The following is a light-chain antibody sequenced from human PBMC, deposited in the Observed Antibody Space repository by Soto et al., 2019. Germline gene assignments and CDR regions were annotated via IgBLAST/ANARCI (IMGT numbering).Light chain of an antibody. Sequence: EIVLTQSPGTLSLSPGERATLSCRASQSVTNSFVAWYQKKPGQAPRLLLYGGSSRATGFPDRFSGSGSGTDFTLTISRLEPEDFAVYYCQVYYTSRVATFGQGTKLEFK. CDR2: GGS. CDR3: QVYYTSRVAT. J-gene: IGKJ2*01. V-gene: IGKV3-20*01. CDR1: QSVTNSF.